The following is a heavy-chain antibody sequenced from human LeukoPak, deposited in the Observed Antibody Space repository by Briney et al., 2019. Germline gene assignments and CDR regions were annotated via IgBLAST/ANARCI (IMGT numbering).Heavy chain of an antibody. CDR3: AHTGRYCSGTICYSLTFDF. J-gene: IGHJ4*02. CDR2: IYWDDAE. Sequence: SGPTLVKPTQTLTLTCSFSGFSLSTSGVGVGWVRQPPGKALEWLALIYWDDAERYSPSLKSRLSITKDTSKNQVVLTMTDMDAVDTATYFCAHTGRYCSGTICYSLTFDFWGQGTLVTVSS. V-gene: IGHV2-5*02. CDR1: GFSLSTSGVG. D-gene: IGHD2-15*01.